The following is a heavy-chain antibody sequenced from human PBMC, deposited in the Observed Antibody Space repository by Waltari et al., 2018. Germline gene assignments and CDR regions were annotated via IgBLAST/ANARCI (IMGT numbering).Heavy chain of an antibody. CDR3: ASWRQTVFY. J-gene: IGHJ4*02. D-gene: IGHD3-9*01. Sequence: QVQLQESGPGLVKPSETLSLTCAVSGYSISSGYYWGWIRQPPGKGLEWIGSIYHSGSTYYNPSLKSRVTISVDTSKNQFSLKLSSVTAADTAVYYWASWRQTVFYWGQGTLVTVSS. CDR2: IYHSGST. CDR1: GYSISSGYY. V-gene: IGHV4-38-2*01.